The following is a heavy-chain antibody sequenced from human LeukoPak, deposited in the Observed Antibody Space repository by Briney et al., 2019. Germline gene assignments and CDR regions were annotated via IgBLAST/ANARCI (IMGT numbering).Heavy chain of an antibody. CDR1: GYTFTGYY. CDR3: ATFSGSYSLFLAFDI. J-gene: IGHJ3*02. D-gene: IGHD1-26*01. V-gene: IGHV1-2*02. Sequence: ASVKVSCKASGYTFTGYYIHWVRQAPGQGLEWMGWINPDNGVTNYAQKFQGRVTITRDTSISTAYMELSRLRSDDTAVYYCATFSGSYSLFLAFDIWGQGTMVTVSS. CDR2: INPDNGVT.